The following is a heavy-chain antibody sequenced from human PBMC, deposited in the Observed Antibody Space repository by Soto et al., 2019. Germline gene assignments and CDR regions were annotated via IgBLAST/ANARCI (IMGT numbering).Heavy chain of an antibody. D-gene: IGHD2-2*01. CDR2: ISAYNGET. Sequence: ASVKVSCKASGYTFTNYGISWVRQAPGQGLEWMGWISAYNGETIYAQKFQGRVTMTEDTSTDTAYMELSSLRSEDTAVYYCAGGYCISTSCYVSYYYGMDVWGQGTTVTVSS. V-gene: IGHV1-18*01. CDR1: GYTFTNYG. CDR3: AGGYCISTSCYVSYYYGMDV. J-gene: IGHJ6*02.